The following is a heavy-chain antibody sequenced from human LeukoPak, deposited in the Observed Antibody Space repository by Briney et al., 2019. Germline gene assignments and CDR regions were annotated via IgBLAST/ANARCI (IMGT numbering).Heavy chain of an antibody. J-gene: IGHJ6*02. Sequence: PGGSLRLSCAASGFTFSSYAMSWVRQAPGKGLEWVSAISGSGGSTYYADSVKGRFTISRDNSKNTLYLQMNSLRAEDTAVYYCARDQLSLVGATHPYYYGMDVWGQGTTVTVSS. V-gene: IGHV3-23*01. CDR2: ISGSGGST. CDR1: GFTFSSYA. CDR3: ARDQLSLVGATHPYYYGMDV. D-gene: IGHD1-26*01.